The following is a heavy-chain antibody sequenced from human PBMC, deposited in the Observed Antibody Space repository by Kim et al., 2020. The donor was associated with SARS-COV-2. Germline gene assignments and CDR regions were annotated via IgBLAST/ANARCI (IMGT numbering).Heavy chain of an antibody. J-gene: IGHJ3*01. D-gene: IGHD3-22*01. Sequence: SETLSLTCSVSGGSISSYYWNWIRQTPGKGLEWIGYIYEDGVTNYNPSLKSRVTISIDMSKNQFSLNLSSVTAADTALYYCARIDSGGWACDLWGQGTMVTVSS. CDR3: ARIDSGGWACDL. CDR2: IYEDGVT. V-gene: IGHV4-59*08. CDR1: GGSISSYY.